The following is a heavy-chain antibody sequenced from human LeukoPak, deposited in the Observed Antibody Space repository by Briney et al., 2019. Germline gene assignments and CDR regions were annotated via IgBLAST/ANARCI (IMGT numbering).Heavy chain of an antibody. J-gene: IGHJ4*02. CDR3: AKDTINYYGALCY. Sequence: GGSLRLSCAASGFTFSSYGMHWVRQAPGKGLEWVAVISYDGSNKYYADSVKGRFTISRDNSKNTLYLQMNSLRAEDTAVYYCAKDTINYYGALCYWGQGTLVTVSS. CDR1: GFTFSSYG. CDR2: ISYDGSNK. V-gene: IGHV3-30*18. D-gene: IGHD3-10*01.